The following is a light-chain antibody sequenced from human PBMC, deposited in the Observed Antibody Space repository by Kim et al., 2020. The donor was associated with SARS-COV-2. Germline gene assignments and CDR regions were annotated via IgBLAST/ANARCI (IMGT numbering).Light chain of an antibody. Sequence: LSPGERATLSCRASQNVGSHLGWYQQKPGQAPRLLIYDAVNRATGIPARFSGSGSGTDFTLTISSLEPEDLAVYYCQQRTRWPLTFGGGTKVDIK. CDR1: QNVGSH. J-gene: IGKJ4*01. CDR2: DAV. CDR3: QQRTRWPLT. V-gene: IGKV3-11*01.